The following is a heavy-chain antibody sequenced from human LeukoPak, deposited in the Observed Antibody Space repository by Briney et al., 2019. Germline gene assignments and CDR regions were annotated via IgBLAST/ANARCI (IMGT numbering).Heavy chain of an antibody. CDR3: ARGMYSSSSYWFDP. CDR2: INHSGST. V-gene: IGHV4-34*01. D-gene: IGHD6-6*01. J-gene: IGHJ5*02. Sequence: PSETLSLTCAVYGGSFSGYYWSWIRQPPGKGLEWIGEINHSGSTNYNPSLKSRVTISVDTSKNQFSLKLSSVTAADTAVYYCARGMYSSSSYWFDPWGQGTLVTVSS. CDR1: GGSFSGYY.